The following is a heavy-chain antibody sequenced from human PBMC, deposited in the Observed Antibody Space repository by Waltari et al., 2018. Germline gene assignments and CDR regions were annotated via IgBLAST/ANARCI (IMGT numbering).Heavy chain of an antibody. V-gene: IGHV4-4*07. Sequence: QVQLQESGPGLVKPSETLSLTCTVSGGSISSYYWSWIRQPAGKGLEWIGRIYTSGSTNYNPSLKSRVTMSVDTSKNQFSLKLSSVTAADTAVYYCARDLDYDDSSGFLHNWFDPWGQGTLVTVSS. CDR2: IYTSGST. D-gene: IGHD3-22*01. CDR3: ARDLDYDDSSGFLHNWFDP. J-gene: IGHJ5*02. CDR1: GGSISSYY.